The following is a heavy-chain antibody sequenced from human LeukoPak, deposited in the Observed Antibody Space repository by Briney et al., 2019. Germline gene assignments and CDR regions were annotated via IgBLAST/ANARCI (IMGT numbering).Heavy chain of an antibody. CDR2: ISAYNGNT. Sequence: GASVKVSCEASGYIFTSYGISWVRQAPGQGLEWMGWISAYNGNTNYAQKLQGRVTMTTDTSTSTAYMELRSLRSDDTAVYYCAVAGFSVGNDYWGQGTLVTVSS. CDR3: AVAGFSVGNDY. D-gene: IGHD6-19*01. V-gene: IGHV1-18*04. CDR1: GYIFTSYG. J-gene: IGHJ4*02.